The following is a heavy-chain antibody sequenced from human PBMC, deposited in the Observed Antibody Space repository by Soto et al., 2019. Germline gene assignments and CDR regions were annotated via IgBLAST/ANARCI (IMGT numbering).Heavy chain of an antibody. CDR2: IIPIFGTA. CDR3: ATGSFTSTGGRIGYHYNAMDV. J-gene: IGHJ6*02. CDR1: GGTFNNYV. V-gene: IGHV1-69*13. D-gene: IGHD1-1*01. Sequence: SVKVSCKASGGTFNNYVINWVRQAPGQGLEWMAGIIPIFGTANYAKKFQGRVTITADESTTTAYMELSSLTSEDTAVYYCATGSFTSTGGRIGYHYNAMDVWGQGTTVTVSS.